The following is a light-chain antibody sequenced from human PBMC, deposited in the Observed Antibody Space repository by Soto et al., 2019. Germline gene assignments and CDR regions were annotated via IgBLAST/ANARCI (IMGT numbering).Light chain of an antibody. CDR3: AAWDDSLSGHWV. CDR2: RNN. CDR1: SSNIGSNY. Sequence: QSVLTQPPSASGTPGQRVTISCCGSSSNIGSNYVYWYQQLPGTAPKLLIYRNNQRPSGVPDRFSGSKSGTSASLAISGLRSEDEADYYCAAWDDSLSGHWVFGGGTKLTVL. V-gene: IGLV1-47*01. J-gene: IGLJ3*02.